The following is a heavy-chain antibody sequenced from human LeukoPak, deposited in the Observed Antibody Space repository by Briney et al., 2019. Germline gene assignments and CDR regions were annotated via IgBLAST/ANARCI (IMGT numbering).Heavy chain of an antibody. CDR1: GGSISSYY. V-gene: IGHV4-59*08. Sequence: SETLSLTCTVSGGSISSYYWSWIRQPPGKGLEWIGYIYYSGSTNYNPSLKSRVTISVDTSKNQFSLKLSSVTAADTAVYHCARQLGYCSSTSCYSDYYYYYGMDVWGQGTTVTVSS. CDR2: IYYSGST. J-gene: IGHJ6*02. D-gene: IGHD2-2*01. CDR3: ARQLGYCSSTSCYSDYYYYYGMDV.